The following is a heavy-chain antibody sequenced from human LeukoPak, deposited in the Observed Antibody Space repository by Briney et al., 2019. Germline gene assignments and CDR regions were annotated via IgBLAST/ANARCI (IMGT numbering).Heavy chain of an antibody. J-gene: IGHJ4*02. D-gene: IGHD2-2*01. CDR2: VYYTGST. V-gene: IGHV4-39*01. CDR3: ASHGREDIVVVPAAPPLN. Sequence: SETLSLTCTVSGDSISSSRYYWGWIRQPPGKGLEWIGSVYYTGSTYYNPSLKSRVTISVDTSKNQFSLKLSSVTAADTAVYYCASHGREDIVVVPAAPPLNWGQGTLVTVSS. CDR1: GDSISSSRYY.